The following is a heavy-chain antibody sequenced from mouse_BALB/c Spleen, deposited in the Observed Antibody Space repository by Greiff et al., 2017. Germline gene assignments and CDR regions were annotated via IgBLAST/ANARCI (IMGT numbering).Heavy chain of an antibody. D-gene: IGHD2-3*01. V-gene: IGHV5-17*02. CDR2: ISSGSSTI. CDR3: ARWGGYYPYAMDY. CDR1: GFTFSSFG. J-gene: IGHJ4*01. Sequence: EVQLVESGGGLVQPGGSRKLSCAASGFTFSSFGMHWVRQAPEKGLEWVAYISSGSSTIYYADTVKGRFTISRDNPKNTLFLQMTSLRSEDTAMYYCARWGGYYPYAMDYWGQGTSVTVSS.